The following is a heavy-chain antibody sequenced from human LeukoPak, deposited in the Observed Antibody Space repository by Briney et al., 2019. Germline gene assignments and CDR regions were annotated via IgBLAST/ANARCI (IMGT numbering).Heavy chain of an antibody. Sequence: SQTLSLTCAISGDTFSSNSAAWNWIRQSPSRGLEWLARTYYRSKWYNDYAVAVKSRITINPDTSKYQFSLQLNSVTPEDTAVYYCARAIGYSSSWYETTFDYWGQGTLVTVSS. J-gene: IGHJ4*02. D-gene: IGHD6-13*01. CDR2: TYYRSKWYN. CDR1: GDTFSSNSAA. V-gene: IGHV6-1*01. CDR3: ARAIGYSSSWYETTFDY.